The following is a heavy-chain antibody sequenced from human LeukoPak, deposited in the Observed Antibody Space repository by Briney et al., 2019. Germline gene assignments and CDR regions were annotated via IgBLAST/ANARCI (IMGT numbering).Heavy chain of an antibody. J-gene: IGHJ4*02. Sequence: GASVKVSCKASGYTFSTFEINWVRQATGQGLEWMGWMNPRSGSTAYAQKFQGRVTMTRNTSTSTAYMELSSLRGEDTALYFCARGLSVGPQPVDYWGQGTLVTVSS. CDR3: ARGLSVGPQPVDY. CDR1: GYTFSTFE. CDR2: MNPRSGST. V-gene: IGHV1-8*01. D-gene: IGHD1-26*01.